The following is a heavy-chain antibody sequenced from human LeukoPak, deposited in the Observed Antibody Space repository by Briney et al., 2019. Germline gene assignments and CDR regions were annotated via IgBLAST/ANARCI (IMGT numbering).Heavy chain of an antibody. V-gene: IGHV1-46*01. J-gene: IGHJ4*02. D-gene: IGHD3-10*01. Sequence: GASVKVSCKASGYTFTSYYMHWVRQAPGQGLEWMGIINPSGGSTSYAQKFQGRVTMTRDMSTSTVYMELSSLRSEDTAVYYCARDRGSGSYSLYYFDYWGQGTLVTVSS. CDR2: INPSGGST. CDR3: ARDRGSGSYSLYYFDY. CDR1: GYTFTSYY.